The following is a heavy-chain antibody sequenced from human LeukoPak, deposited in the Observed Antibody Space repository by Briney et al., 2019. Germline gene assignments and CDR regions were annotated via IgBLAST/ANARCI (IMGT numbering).Heavy chain of an antibody. Sequence: GGSLRLSRAASGFTFSSYAMHWVRQAPGKGLEWVAVISYDGSNKYYADSVKGRFTISRDNSKNTLYLQMNSLRAEDTAVYYCARVRKDAFDIWGQGTMVTVSS. CDR2: ISYDGSNK. V-gene: IGHV3-30-3*01. J-gene: IGHJ3*02. CDR3: ARVRKDAFDI. CDR1: GFTFSSYA.